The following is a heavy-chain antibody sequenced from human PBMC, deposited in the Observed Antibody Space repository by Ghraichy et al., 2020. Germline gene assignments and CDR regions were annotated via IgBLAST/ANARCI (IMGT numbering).Heavy chain of an antibody. D-gene: IGHD3-9*01. Sequence: SETLSLTCAVYGGSFSGYYWSWIRQPPGKGLEWIGEINHSGSTNYNPSLKSRVTISVDTSKNQFSLKLSSVTAADTAVYYCARRQHYDILTGYKTTYYFDYWGQGTLVTVSS. V-gene: IGHV4-34*01. CDR1: GGSFSGYY. J-gene: IGHJ4*02. CDR2: INHSGST. CDR3: ARRQHYDILTGYKTTYYFDY.